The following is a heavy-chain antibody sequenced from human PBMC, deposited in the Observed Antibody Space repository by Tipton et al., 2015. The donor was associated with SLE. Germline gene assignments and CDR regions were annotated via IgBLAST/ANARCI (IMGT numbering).Heavy chain of an antibody. D-gene: IGHD2-2*01. CDR1: GGSISSYY. CDR3: ARQRTLFFDY. J-gene: IGHJ4*02. V-gene: IGHV4-39*07. CDR2: IYYSGST. Sequence: GLVKPSETLSLTCTVSGGSISSYYWSWIRQPPGKGLEWIGSIYYSGSTYYNPSLKSRVTISVDTSKNQFSLKLSSVTAADTAVYYCARQRTLFFDYWGQGTLVTVSS.